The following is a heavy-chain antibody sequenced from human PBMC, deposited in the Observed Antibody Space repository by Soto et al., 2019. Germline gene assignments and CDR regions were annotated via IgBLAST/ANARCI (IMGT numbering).Heavy chain of an antibody. V-gene: IGHV1-69*13. Sequence: SVKVSCKASGGTFSSYAISWVRQAPGQGLEWMGGIIPIFGTANYAQKFQGRVTITADESTSTAYMELSSLRSEDTAVYYCARGYSGYDGLYYYYGMDVWGQGTTVTVSS. CDR1: GGTFSSYA. CDR3: ARGYSGYDGLYYYYGMDV. D-gene: IGHD5-12*01. CDR2: IIPIFGTA. J-gene: IGHJ6*02.